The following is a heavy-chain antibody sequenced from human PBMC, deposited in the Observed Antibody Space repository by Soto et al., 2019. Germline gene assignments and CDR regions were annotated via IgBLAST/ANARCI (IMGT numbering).Heavy chain of an antibody. D-gene: IGHD2-21*01. CDR2: IIPIFGTA. Sequence: QVQLVQSGAEVKKPGSSVKVSCKASGGTFSSYAISWVRQAPGQGLEWMGGIIPIFGTANYAQKFQGRVTITADESTSTAYMELSSLRSEDTAVYYCARERRSVSLIPSDAFDIWGQGTMVTVSS. CDR3: ARERRSVSLIPSDAFDI. CDR1: GGTFSSYA. J-gene: IGHJ3*02. V-gene: IGHV1-69*12.